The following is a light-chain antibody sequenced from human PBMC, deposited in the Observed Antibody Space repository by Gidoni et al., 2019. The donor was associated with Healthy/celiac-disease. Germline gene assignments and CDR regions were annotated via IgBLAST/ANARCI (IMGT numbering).Light chain of an antibody. CDR1: QGISNY. J-gene: IGKJ4*01. CDR3: QQYDNRPLT. Sequence: DIQITQSPYSLSASVGDRVTITCQASQGISNYLNWYQQKPGKPPKLLIYDASNLETGVPSRFSGSGSGTDFTFTISSLQPEDIATYYCQQYDNRPLTFGGGTKVEIK. CDR2: DAS. V-gene: IGKV1-33*01.